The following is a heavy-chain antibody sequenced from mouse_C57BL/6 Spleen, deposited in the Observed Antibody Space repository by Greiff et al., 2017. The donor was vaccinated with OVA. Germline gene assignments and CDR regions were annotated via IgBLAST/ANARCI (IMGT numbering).Heavy chain of an antibody. CDR1: GFNIKDYY. CDR3: TTGSSGYLYFDY. D-gene: IGHD3-2*02. Sequence: EVQLQQSGAELVRPGASVKLSCTASGFNIKDYYMHWVKQRPEQGLEWIGRIDPEAGDTEYAPKFQGKATMTADTSSNTAYLQLSSLTSEDTAVYYCTTGSSGYLYFDYWGQGTTLTVSS. V-gene: IGHV14-1*01. CDR2: IDPEAGDT. J-gene: IGHJ2*01.